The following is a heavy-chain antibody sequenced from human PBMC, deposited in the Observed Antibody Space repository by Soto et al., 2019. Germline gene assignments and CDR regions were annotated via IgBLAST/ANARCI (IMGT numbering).Heavy chain of an antibody. J-gene: IGHJ5*02. D-gene: IGHD2-21*01. V-gene: IGHV4-61*08. CDR2: VYYSGTT. Sequence: SVTLWLTCTVSGGSIDSGDYYWCWIREPPGKGLEWIGYVYYSGTTNYKPFLKSRVTLSLDKSKNQFSLKMNSVTAADTAVYYCAREVIAPPNLFAPWGQATLVTVAS. CDR1: GGSIDSGDYY. CDR3: AREVIAPPNLFAP.